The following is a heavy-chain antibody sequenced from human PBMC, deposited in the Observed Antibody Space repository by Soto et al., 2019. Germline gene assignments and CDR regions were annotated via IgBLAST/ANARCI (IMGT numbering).Heavy chain of an antibody. J-gene: IGHJ4*02. V-gene: IGHV3-23*01. Sequence: EVQLLESGGGLVQPGGSLRLSCAASGITFTSHAMNWVRQAPGKGLEWVSGISGSGGSTYYADSVKGRFTVSRDNSKNPLFLQVNSLRVDDTAVYYCVVSSAEAAGIFDYWGQGTLVTVSS. CDR2: ISGSGGST. CDR3: VVSSAEAAGIFDY. D-gene: IGHD6-13*01. CDR1: GITFTSHA.